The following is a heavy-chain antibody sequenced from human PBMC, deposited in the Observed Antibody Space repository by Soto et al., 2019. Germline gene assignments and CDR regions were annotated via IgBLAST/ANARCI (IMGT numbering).Heavy chain of an antibody. V-gene: IGHV4-39*01. CDR1: SASISSSSYT. CDR2: IYYSGTT. J-gene: IGHJ4*02. Sequence: PSETLSLTCTVSSASISSSSYTWGWIRQPPGKGLEWIGSIYYSGTTYYNPSLNSRVTVSVDTSKNQFSLKLSSVTAADTAVYYCARRYGYSFDYWGQGTLVTVSS. CDR3: ARRYGYSFDY. D-gene: IGHD1-20*01.